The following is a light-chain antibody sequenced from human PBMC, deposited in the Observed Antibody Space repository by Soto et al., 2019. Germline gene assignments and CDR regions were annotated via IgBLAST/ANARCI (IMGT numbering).Light chain of an antibody. Sequence: QSALTQPASVSGSPGQSITISFTGTSSDVGGYNYVSWYQQHPGKAPKLMIYEVSNRPSGVSNRFSGSKSGNTASLTISGLQAEDEADYSCSSFTSTNTLVFGTGTKLTVL. CDR3: SSFTSTNTLV. CDR1: SSDVGGYNY. V-gene: IGLV2-14*01. J-gene: IGLJ1*01. CDR2: EVS.